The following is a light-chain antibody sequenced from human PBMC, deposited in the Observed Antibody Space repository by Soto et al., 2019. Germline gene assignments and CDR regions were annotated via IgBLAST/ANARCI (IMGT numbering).Light chain of an antibody. CDR1: QSVSNNY. CDR3: QQYGSSGT. Sequence: EIVLTQSPGTLSLSPGERATLSCRASQSVSNNYLAWYQQKPGQAPRLLIYGASNSATGIPDRFSGSRSGRDFTLTISRLEPEDFAVYYCQQYGSSGTFGQGTKVEIK. CDR2: GAS. V-gene: IGKV3-20*01. J-gene: IGKJ1*01.